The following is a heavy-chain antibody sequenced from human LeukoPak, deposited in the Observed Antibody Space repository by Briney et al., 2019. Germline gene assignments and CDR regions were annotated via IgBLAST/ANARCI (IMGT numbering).Heavy chain of an antibody. V-gene: IGHV3-21*01. D-gene: IGHD1-26*01. CDR2: ISSSSSYI. CDR1: GFTFSSYS. J-gene: IGHJ4*02. CDR3: ARDPSGSYVNSDY. Sequence: PGGSLRLSCAASGFTFSSYSMNWVRQAPGKGLEWVSSISSSSSYIYYADSVKGRFTISGDNAKNSLYLQMNSLRAEDTAVYYCARDPSGSYVNSDYWGQGTLVTVSS.